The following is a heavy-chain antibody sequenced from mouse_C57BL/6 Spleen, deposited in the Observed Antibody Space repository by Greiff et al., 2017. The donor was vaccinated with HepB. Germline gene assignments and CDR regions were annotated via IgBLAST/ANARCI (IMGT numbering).Heavy chain of an antibody. CDR2: IDPETGGT. CDR1: GYTFTDYE. Sequence: QVQLQQSGAELVRPGASVTLSCKASGYTFTDYEMHWVKQTPVHGLEWIGAIDPETGGTAYNQKFKGKAILAADKSSSTAYMELRSLTAEDSAVYYCTRLGPHYYAMDYWGQGTSVTVSS. CDR3: TRLGPHYYAMDY. D-gene: IGHD4-1*01. V-gene: IGHV1-15*01. J-gene: IGHJ4*01.